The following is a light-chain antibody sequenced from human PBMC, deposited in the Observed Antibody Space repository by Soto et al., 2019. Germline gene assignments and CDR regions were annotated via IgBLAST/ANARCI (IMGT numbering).Light chain of an antibody. CDR3: LQQNTYPRT. J-gene: IGKJ1*01. V-gene: IGKV1-17*01. Sequence: EIQMTQSPSSLSAPVGAIVTITCLASQGISTYLNWYQKKPGKDPKLLIYATSSLQSGVPSRFSGSGSGTEFTLTISRLQTEDCATYDCLQQNTYPRTVGQGTKVEIK. CDR2: ATS. CDR1: QGISTY.